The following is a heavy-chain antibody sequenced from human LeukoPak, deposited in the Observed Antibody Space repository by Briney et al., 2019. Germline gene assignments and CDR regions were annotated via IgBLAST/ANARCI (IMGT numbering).Heavy chain of an antibody. Sequence: GASVKVSCKASGYTFTGYSIHWVRQAPGQGLEWMGWINPNNGFTNYVQEFQGRVTMTRDTSISTAYMELYRLRSDDTAVYYCARVGVGGASCYDYWGQGTLVTVSS. J-gene: IGHJ4*02. CDR2: INPNNGFT. D-gene: IGHD2-2*01. CDR3: ARVGVGGASCYDY. V-gene: IGHV1-2*02. CDR1: GYTFTGYS.